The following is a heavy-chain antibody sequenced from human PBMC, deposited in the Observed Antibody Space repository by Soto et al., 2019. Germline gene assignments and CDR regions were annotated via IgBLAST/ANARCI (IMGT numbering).Heavy chain of an antibody. CDR3: ATDRNILTGYDAFDI. V-gene: IGHV1-24*01. J-gene: IGHJ3*02. CDR1: GYTLTELS. CDR2: FDPEDGET. Sequence: ASAKVSCKVSGYTLTELSMHWVRQAPGKGLEWMGGFDPEDGETIYAQKFQGRVTMTEDTSTDTAYMELSSLRSEDTAVYYCATDRNILTGYDAFDIWGQGTMVTVSS. D-gene: IGHD3-9*01.